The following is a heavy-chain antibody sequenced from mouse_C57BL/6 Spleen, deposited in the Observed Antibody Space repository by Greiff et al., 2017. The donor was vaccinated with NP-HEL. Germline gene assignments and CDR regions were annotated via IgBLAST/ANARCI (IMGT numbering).Heavy chain of an antibody. CDR2: IRSKSNNYAT. CDR1: GFSFNTYA. D-gene: IGHD1-1*01. V-gene: IGHV10-1*01. J-gene: IGHJ1*03. Sequence: DVKLVESGGGLVQPKGSLKLSCAASGFSFNTYAMNWVRQAPGKGLEWVARIRSKSNNYATYYADSVKDRFTISRDDSESMLYLQMNNLKTEDTAMYYCVRHYGSSYYWYFDVWGTGTTVTVSS. CDR3: VRHYGSSYYWYFDV.